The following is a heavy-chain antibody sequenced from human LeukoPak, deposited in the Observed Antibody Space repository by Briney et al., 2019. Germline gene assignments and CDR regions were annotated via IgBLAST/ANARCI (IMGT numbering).Heavy chain of an antibody. Sequence: GGSLRLSWAASEFTFSSYARNWVRKAPGRGLGWVAVISYDGSNKYYAASVKGRFTISRDNSKNTLYLQMNNLRAEDTAVYYCAKDRSDFWGGYYAFDYWGQGTLVTVSS. V-gene: IGHV3-30-3*01. CDR3: AKDRSDFWGGYYAFDY. CDR1: EFTFSSYA. J-gene: IGHJ4*02. CDR2: ISYDGSNK. D-gene: IGHD3-3*01.